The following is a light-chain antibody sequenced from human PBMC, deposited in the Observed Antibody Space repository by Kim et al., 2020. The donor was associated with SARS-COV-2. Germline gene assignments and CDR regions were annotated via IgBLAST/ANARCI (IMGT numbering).Light chain of an antibody. V-gene: IGLV6-57*02. CDR1: SGTIASNY. Sequence: KTVTISCTGSSGTIASNYVQGYQQRPGRAPTTVIYEDNQRPSGVPDRFSGSIDSSSNSASLTISGLKTEDEADYYCQSYDSSSHWVFGGGTQLTVL. CDR2: EDN. J-gene: IGLJ3*02. CDR3: QSYDSSSHWV.